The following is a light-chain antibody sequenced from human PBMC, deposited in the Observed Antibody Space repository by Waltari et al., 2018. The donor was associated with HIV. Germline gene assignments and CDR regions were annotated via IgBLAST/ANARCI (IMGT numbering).Light chain of an antibody. CDR2: RNT. V-gene: IGLV1-47*01. J-gene: IGLJ3*02. Sequence: QSVLTQPPSASGSPGQRVTISCTGTSLNSESNYAYWYQQLTGTAPKLLIYRNTQRPSGVPARFSGSKSGTSSPLAISGLRSEDETNFYCAAWDDSLSGPVFGGGTKLTVL. CDR1: SLNSESNY. CDR3: AAWDDSLSGPV.